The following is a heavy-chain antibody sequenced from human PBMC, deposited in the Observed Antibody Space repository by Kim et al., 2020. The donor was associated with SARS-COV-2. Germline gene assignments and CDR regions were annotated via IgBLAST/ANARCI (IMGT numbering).Heavy chain of an antibody. CDR1: GYTFTSYA. D-gene: IGHD6-19*01. V-gene: IGHV1-3*01. J-gene: IGHJ4*02. CDR3: ARDGAAGNSSGWPFDY. CDR2: INAGNGNT. Sequence: ASVKVSCKASGYTFTSYAMHWVRQAPGQRLEWMGWINAGNGNTKYSQKFQGRVTITRDTSASTAYMELSSLRSEDTAVYYCARDGAAGNSSGWPFDYWGQGTLVTVSS.